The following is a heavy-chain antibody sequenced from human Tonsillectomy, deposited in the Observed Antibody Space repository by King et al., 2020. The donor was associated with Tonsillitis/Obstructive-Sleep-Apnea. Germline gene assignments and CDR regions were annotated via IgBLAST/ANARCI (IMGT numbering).Heavy chain of an antibody. Sequence: QLVQSGAEVKKPGASVKDSCKASGYTFTSYFIHWVRQAPGQGLEGMGIINPSGGSTSYAQKIQGRGTMTRDTSTSTVYMELSSLRSEDTAVYYCARAAEGSCLDYWAREPWSPSPQ. CDR1: GYTFTSYF. CDR3: ARAAEGSCLDY. J-gene: IGHJ4*02. CDR2: INPSGGST. V-gene: IGHV1-46*01. D-gene: IGHD2-15*01.